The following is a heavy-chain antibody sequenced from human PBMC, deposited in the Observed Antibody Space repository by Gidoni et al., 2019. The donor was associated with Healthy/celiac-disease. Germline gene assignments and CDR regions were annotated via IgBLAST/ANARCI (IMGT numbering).Heavy chain of an antibody. CDR3: ARAEGYYYDSSGYSKAWFDP. Sequence: QVQLVQSGAEVKKHGASVKVSCKASGYTFTRYDMPWVRQAPGQGLEWMGIINPSGGSTSYAQKLQGRVTMTRDTSTSTVYMELSSLRSEDTAVYYCARAEGYYYDSSGYSKAWFDPWGQGTLVTVSS. J-gene: IGHJ5*02. V-gene: IGHV1-46*04. D-gene: IGHD3-22*01. CDR1: GYTFTRYD. CDR2: INPSGGST.